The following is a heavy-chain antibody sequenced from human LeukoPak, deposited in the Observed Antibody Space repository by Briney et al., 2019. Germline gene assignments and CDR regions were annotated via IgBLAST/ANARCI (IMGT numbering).Heavy chain of an antibody. CDR3: ARSLRSGDYVFDY. J-gene: IGHJ4*02. D-gene: IGHD4-17*01. Sequence: SETLSLTCTVSGGSISSSSYYWGWIRQPPGKGLEWIGSIYYSGSTYYNPSLKSRVTISVDTSKNQFSLKLSYVSAADTAVYYCARSLRSGDYVFDYWGQGTLVTVSS. CDR2: IYYSGST. V-gene: IGHV4-39*01. CDR1: GGSISSSSYY.